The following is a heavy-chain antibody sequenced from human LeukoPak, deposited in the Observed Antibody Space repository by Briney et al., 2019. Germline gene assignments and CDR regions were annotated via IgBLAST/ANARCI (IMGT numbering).Heavy chain of an antibody. CDR1: GGSISSYY. Sequence: SETLSLTCTVSGGSISSYYWSWIRQPAGKGLEWIGRIYTSGSTNYNPSLKSRVTMSVDTSKYQFSLKLSSVTAADTAVYYCARDLGRGRYDFSGDYYMDVWGKGTTVTVSS. J-gene: IGHJ6*03. D-gene: IGHD3-3*01. V-gene: IGHV4-4*07. CDR3: ARDLGRGRYDFSGDYYMDV. CDR2: IYTSGST.